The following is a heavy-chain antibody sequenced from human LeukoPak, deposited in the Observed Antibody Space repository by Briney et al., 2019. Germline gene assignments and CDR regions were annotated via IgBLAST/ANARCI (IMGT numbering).Heavy chain of an antibody. V-gene: IGHV4-59*01. Sequence: SETPSLTCTVSGGSISSYYWSWIRQPPGKGLEWIGYIYYSGSTNYNPSLKSRVTISVDTSKNQFSLKLSSVTAADTAVYYCARDSEGYYFDYWGQGTLVTVSS. CDR1: GGSISSYY. J-gene: IGHJ4*02. CDR2: IYYSGST. CDR3: ARDSEGYYFDY.